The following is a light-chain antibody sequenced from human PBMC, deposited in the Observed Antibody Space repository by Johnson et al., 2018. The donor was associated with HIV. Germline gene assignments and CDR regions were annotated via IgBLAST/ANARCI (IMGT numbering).Light chain of an antibody. CDR2: DNN. J-gene: IGLJ1*01. V-gene: IGLV1-51*01. CDR1: SSNIGNNY. Sequence: QAVLTQPPSVSAAPGQKVTISCSGSSSNIGNNYVSWYQQLPGTAPKLLIYDNNKRPSGIPDRFSGSKSGTSATLGITGIQTGVEADYYCGTWDSSLNALYVFGTVTKVTVL. CDR3: GTWDSSLNALYV.